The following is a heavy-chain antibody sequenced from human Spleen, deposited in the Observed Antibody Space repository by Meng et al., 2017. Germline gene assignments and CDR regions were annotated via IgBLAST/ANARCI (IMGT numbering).Heavy chain of an antibody. CDR3: ASSYYDSSGYVSPIDY. Sequence: QVQLAQAGAEVKKPGASVKVSCKASGYTFPDYWLHWVRRAPGQGLEWMGGIIPIFGTANYAQKFQGRVTITADKSTSTAYMELSSLRSEDTAVYYCASSYYDSSGYVSPIDYWGQGTLVTVSS. J-gene: IGHJ4*02. CDR2: IIPIFGTA. V-gene: IGHV1-69*06. D-gene: IGHD3-22*01. CDR1: GYTFPDYW.